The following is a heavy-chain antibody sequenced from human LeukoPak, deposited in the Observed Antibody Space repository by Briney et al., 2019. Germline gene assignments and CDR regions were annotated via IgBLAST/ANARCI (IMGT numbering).Heavy chain of an antibody. J-gene: IGHJ4*02. V-gene: IGHV3-23*01. Sequence: GGSLRLSCAASGFTLSIHAMSWVRQAPGKGLEWVSSISGSGNNRNYADSVKGRFTISRDNSKSTLYLEMNSLRAEDTAIYYCAKNPLVSGTIYFDSWGQGTLLTVSS. CDR1: GFTLSIHA. CDR3: AKNPLVSGTIYFDS. CDR2: ISGSGNNR. D-gene: IGHD6-19*01.